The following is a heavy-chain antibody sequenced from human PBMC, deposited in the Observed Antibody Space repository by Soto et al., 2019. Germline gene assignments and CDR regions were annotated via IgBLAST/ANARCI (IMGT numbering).Heavy chain of an antibody. D-gene: IGHD6-13*01. J-gene: IGHJ4*02. CDR1: GGSFTSYY. CDR2: IYHSGST. Sequence: SETLSLTCTVSGGSFTSYYWSWIRQSPEKGLEWIGYIYHSGSTKYNPSLKSRVTISVDTSKNQFSLKLSSVTAADTAVYYCARESSSSWFDYWGQGTLVTVSS. V-gene: IGHV4-59*01. CDR3: ARESSSSWFDY.